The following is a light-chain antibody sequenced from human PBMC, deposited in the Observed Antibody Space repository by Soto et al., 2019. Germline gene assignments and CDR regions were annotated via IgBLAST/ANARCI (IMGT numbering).Light chain of an antibody. CDR1: QSISSW. V-gene: IGKV1-5*03. Sequence: DIQMTQSPSTLSASVGDRVTITCPASQSISSWLAWYQQKPGKAPKLLIYQASTLENGVPSRFSGSGSGTEFTLTIRSLQPDDFATYYCQQYNRYWTFGQGNKVEVK. CDR3: QQYNRYWT. CDR2: QAS. J-gene: IGKJ1*01.